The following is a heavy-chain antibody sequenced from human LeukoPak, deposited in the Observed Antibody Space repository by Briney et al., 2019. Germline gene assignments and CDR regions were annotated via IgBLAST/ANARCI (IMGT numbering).Heavy chain of an antibody. CDR1: GYSISSGYY. CDR2: IYHSGRT. D-gene: IGHD5-12*01. Sequence: TPSQTMSLTCTVSGYSISSGYYWGWIRQPPGKGLEWIGSIYHSGRTYYNPSLKSRVTISVDTSKNQFSLKLSSVTAADTGVYYCARDGSGGAITWWGQGTLVTVSS. V-gene: IGHV4-38-2*02. CDR3: ARDGSGGAITW. J-gene: IGHJ4*02.